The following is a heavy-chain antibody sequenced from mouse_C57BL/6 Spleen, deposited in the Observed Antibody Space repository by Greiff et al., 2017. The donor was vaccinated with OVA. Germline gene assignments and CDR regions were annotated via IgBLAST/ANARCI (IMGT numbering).Heavy chain of an antibody. CDR2: IYPGSGST. J-gene: IGHJ1*03. CDR1: GYTFTSYW. CDR3: ARGTTVVDPWYFDV. D-gene: IGHD1-1*01. Sequence: QVQLQHPGAELVKPGASVKMSCKASGYTFTSYWITWVKQRPGQGLEWIGDIYPGSGSTNYNEKFKSKATLTVDTSSSTAYMQLSSLTSEDSAVYYCARGTTVVDPWYFDVWGTGTTVTVSS. V-gene: IGHV1-55*01.